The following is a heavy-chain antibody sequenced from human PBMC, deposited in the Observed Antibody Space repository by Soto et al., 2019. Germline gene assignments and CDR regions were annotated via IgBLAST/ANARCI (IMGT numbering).Heavy chain of an antibody. CDR1: GFTFSDYY. CDR2: ISSSGSTI. Sequence: QVQLVESGGGLVKPGGSLRLSCAASGFTFSDYYMSWIRQAPGKGLEWVSYISSSGSTIYYADSVKGRFTISRDNAKNSLYLQMNSLRAEDTAVYYCAREASELRYFDWLPTRGDYYYYYMDVWGKGTTVTVSS. CDR3: AREASELRYFDWLPTRGDYYYYYMDV. V-gene: IGHV3-11*01. J-gene: IGHJ6*03. D-gene: IGHD3-9*01.